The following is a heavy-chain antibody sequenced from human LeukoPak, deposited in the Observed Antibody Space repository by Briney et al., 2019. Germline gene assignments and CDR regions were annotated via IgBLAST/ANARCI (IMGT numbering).Heavy chain of an antibody. CDR2: IRYDGSNK. V-gene: IGHV3-30*02. Sequence: GGSLRLSCAASGFTFSTYGMHWVRQAPGKGLEWGAFIRYDGSNKYYVDSVKGRFPLSRDNSKNTVYLQMNSLRAEDTAVYYCAKGSPAELQGSFEIWGQGTMVTVSS. J-gene: IGHJ3*02. CDR1: GFTFSTYG. D-gene: IGHD1-26*01. CDR3: AKGSPAELQGSFEI.